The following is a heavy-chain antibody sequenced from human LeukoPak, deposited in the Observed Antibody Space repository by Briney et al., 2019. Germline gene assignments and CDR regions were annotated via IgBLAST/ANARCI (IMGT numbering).Heavy chain of an antibody. D-gene: IGHD3-9*01. V-gene: IGHV3-21*01. Sequence: KPGGSLRLSCAASGFTFSSYSMNWVRQAPGKGLEWVSSISSSSSYIYYADSVKGRFTISRDNAKNSLYLQMNSLRAEDTAVYYCARDGRYYDILTGYYRSPFDYWGQGTLVTVSS. CDR3: ARDGRYYDILTGYYRSPFDY. J-gene: IGHJ4*02. CDR1: GFTFSSYS. CDR2: ISSSSSYI.